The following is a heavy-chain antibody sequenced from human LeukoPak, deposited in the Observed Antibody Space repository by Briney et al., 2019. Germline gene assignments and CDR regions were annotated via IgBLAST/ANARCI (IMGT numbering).Heavy chain of an antibody. CDR2: IYPGDSDT. J-gene: IGHJ3*02. V-gene: IGHV5-51*01. CDR1: GYSFTSYW. D-gene: IGHD2-2*02. CDR3: ARGDYCSSTSCYRPTDAFDI. Sequence: GEFLKISCKGSGYSFTSYWIGLVRQMPGKGVELMGIIYPGDSDTRYSPVFQGQITISADKSISTHYLQWSSLKASDTAMYYCARGDYCSSTSCYRPTDAFDIWDQGTMVTVSS.